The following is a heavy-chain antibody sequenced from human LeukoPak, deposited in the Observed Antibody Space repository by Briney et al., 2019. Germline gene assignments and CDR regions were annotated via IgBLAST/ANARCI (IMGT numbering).Heavy chain of an antibody. D-gene: IGHD6-6*01. CDR2: INWNGGST. CDR3: ARSSSSSGGYYYMDV. Sequence: PGGSLRLSCAASGFTFSSYGMHWVRQAPGKGLEWVSGINWNGGSTGYADSVKGRFTISRDNAKNSLYLQMNSLRAEDTALYYCARSSSSSGGYYYMDVWGKGTTVTVSS. J-gene: IGHJ6*03. V-gene: IGHV3-20*04. CDR1: GFTFSSYG.